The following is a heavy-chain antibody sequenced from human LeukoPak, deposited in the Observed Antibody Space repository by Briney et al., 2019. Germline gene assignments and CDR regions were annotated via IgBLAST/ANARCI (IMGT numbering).Heavy chain of an antibody. CDR1: GYTFTGYY. CDR2: INPNSGGT. D-gene: IGHD3-3*01. CDR3: ARGWMYIVVVIIPIWFYG. V-gene: IGHV1-2*02. J-gene: IGHJ5*02. Sequence: ASVKVSCKASGYTFTGYYMLWVRQAPGQGLEWMGWINPNSGGTNYAQKVHGRVTMTRDTSISTAYTELSRLRSDDTARDYCARGWMYIVVVIIPIWFYGWGQGTLVTASS.